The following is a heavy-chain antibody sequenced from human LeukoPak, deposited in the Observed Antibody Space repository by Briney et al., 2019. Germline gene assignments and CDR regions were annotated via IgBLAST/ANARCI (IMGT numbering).Heavy chain of an antibody. Sequence: GRSLRLSSAASGFTFSSYGMHWVRQAPGKGLEWVAVIWYDGSNKYYADSVKGRFTISRDNSKNTLYLQMNSLRAEDTAVYYCAKDLFSSSSQRYYFDYWGQGTRVTVSS. CDR3: AKDLFSSSSQRYYFDY. CDR2: IWYDGSNK. V-gene: IGHV3-33*06. D-gene: IGHD6-6*01. CDR1: GFTFSSYG. J-gene: IGHJ4*02.